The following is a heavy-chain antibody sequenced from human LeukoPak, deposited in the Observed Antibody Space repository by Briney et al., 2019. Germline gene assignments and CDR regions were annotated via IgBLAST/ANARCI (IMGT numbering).Heavy chain of an antibody. Sequence: TSETLSLTCTVSGGSINTYYWSWIRQPPGKGLEWIGYLYKSGTTNYNPSLKSRVSISGDTSKNQFSLKLNSVTAADTAVYYCATRGVKTTRFDYWGQGILVTVSS. CDR1: GGSINTYY. J-gene: IGHJ4*02. V-gene: IGHV4-59*01. D-gene: IGHD1-1*01. CDR2: LYKSGTT. CDR3: ATRGVKTTRFDY.